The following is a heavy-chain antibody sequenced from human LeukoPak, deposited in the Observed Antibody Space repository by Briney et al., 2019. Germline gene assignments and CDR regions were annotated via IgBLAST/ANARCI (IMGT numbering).Heavy chain of an antibody. Sequence: GGSLRLSCAVSGFTFSRYWMSWVRQAPRKGLEWVANIKQDGSEKYYVDSVKGRFTISRDNAKNSLYLQMNSLRAEDTAVYYCARDKGDYDTSGSLFVFGGQGTPVTVSS. CDR2: IKQDGSEK. CDR1: GFTFSRYW. J-gene: IGHJ4*02. V-gene: IGHV3-7*03. D-gene: IGHD3-22*01. CDR3: ARDKGDYDTSGSLFVF.